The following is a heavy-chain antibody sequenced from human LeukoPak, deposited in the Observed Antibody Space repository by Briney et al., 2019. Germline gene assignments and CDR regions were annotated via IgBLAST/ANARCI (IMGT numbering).Heavy chain of an antibody. D-gene: IGHD1-7*01. V-gene: IGHV4-34*01. CDR3: ARRWNYGRNYYIDV. CDR1: GGSFSNYY. Sequence: SETLSLTCAAYGGSFSNYYWSWIRQPPGKGLEWIGEINDSGRINYNPSLMSRVTVSVDTSKNQFSLRLTPVTATDTAVYYCARRWNYGRNYYIDVWGNGATVSVSS. CDR2: INDSGRI. J-gene: IGHJ6*03.